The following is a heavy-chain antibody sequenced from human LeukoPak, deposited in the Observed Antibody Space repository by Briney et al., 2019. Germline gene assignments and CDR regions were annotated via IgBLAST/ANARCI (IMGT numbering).Heavy chain of an antibody. CDR2: INPNSGGT. D-gene: IGHD3-10*01. CDR1: GYTFTGYY. J-gene: IGHJ4*02. Sequence: ASVKVPCKASGYTFTGYYMHWVRQAPGQGLEWMGWINPNSGGTSYAQKFQDRVTMTRDTSISTAYMELSRLRSDDTAVYYCARPRWRWFGDTTFDYWGQGTLVTVSS. CDR3: ARPRWRWFGDTTFDY. V-gene: IGHV1-2*02.